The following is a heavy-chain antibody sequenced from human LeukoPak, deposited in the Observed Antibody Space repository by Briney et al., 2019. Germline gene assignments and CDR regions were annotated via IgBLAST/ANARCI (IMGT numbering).Heavy chain of an antibody. CDR1: GRSISSSSYY. CDR3: ARFGRYYDSSGYYN. CDR2: FYYSGST. D-gene: IGHD3-22*01. J-gene: IGHJ4*02. V-gene: IGHV4-39*01. Sequence: PSETLSLTCTVSGRSISSSSYYWGWIRQPPGKGLEWIGSFYYSGSTYYNPSLKRQVTISVDTSKNQFSLRLSSVTAADTAVYYCARFGRYYDSSGYYNWGQGTVVTVSS.